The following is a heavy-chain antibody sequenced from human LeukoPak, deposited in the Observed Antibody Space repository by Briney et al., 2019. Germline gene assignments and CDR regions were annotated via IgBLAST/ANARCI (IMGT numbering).Heavy chain of an antibody. CDR3: AKTDLPYYYGSGST. J-gene: IGHJ4*02. V-gene: IGHV4-59*01. CDR1: GGSISSYY. D-gene: IGHD3-10*01. CDR2: IYYSGST. Sequence: SETLSLTCTVSGGSISSYYWSWIRQPPGKGLEWIGYIYYSGSTNYNPSLKSRVTISVDTSKNQFSLKLSSVTAADTAVYYCAKTDLPYYYGSGSTWGQGTLVTVSS.